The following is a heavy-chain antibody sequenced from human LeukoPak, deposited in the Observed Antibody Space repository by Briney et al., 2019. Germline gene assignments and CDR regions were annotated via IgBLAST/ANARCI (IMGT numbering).Heavy chain of an antibody. CDR1: GFTFSSYA. D-gene: IGHD3-16*02. CDR3: ASSALHYYYYYGMDV. CDR2: IKQDGSEK. V-gene: IGHV3-7*01. J-gene: IGHJ6*02. Sequence: GGSLRLSCAASGFTFSSYAMHWVRQAPGKGLEWVANIKQDGSEKYYVDSVKGRFTISRDNAKNSLYLQMNSLRAEDTAVYYCASSALHYYYYYGMDVWGQGTTVTVSS.